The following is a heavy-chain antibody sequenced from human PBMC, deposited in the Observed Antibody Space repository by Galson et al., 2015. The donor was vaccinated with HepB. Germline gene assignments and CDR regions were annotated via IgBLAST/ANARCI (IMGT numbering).Heavy chain of an antibody. V-gene: IGHV3-30*18. D-gene: IGHD3-3*01. CDR3: AKDNGRFLGWLPNLWYYYYYGMDV. CDR2: ILYDGSNK. Sequence: SLRLSCAASGFTFSSYGMHWVRQAPGKGLEWVAVILYDGSNKYYADSVKGRFTISRDNSKNTLYLQMNSLRAEDTAVYYCAKDNGRFLGWLPNLWYYYYYGMDVWGQGTMVTVSS. J-gene: IGHJ6*02. CDR1: GFTFSSYG.